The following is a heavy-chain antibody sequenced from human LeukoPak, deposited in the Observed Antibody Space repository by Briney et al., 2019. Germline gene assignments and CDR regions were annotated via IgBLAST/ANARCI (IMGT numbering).Heavy chain of an antibody. V-gene: IGHV4-39*01. J-gene: IGHJ4*02. CDR2: IYHSGST. Sequence: TSETLSLTRTVSGDSISSSSYYWGWIRQPPGKGLEWVASIYHSGSTFYNPSLKSRVTISVDTSKNQFSLKLSSVTAADTAVYYCARLGGYCSGSSCYWLDYWGQGTLVTVSA. D-gene: IGHD2-15*01. CDR1: GDSISSSSYY. CDR3: ARLGGYCSGSSCYWLDY.